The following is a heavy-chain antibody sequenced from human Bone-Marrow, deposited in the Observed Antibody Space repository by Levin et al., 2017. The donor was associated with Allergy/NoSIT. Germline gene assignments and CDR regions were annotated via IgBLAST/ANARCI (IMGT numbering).Heavy chain of an antibody. CDR2: INHSGST. V-gene: IGHV4-34*01. Sequence: SETLSLTCAVYGGSFSGYYWSWIRQPPGKGLEWIGEINHSGSTNYNPSLKSRVTISVDTSKNQFSLKLSSVTAADTAVYYCARTVRYGCKSYDYYMDVWGKGTTVTVSS. CDR1: GGSFSGYY. J-gene: IGHJ6*03. CDR3: ARTVRYGCKSYDYYMDV. D-gene: IGHD5-18*01.